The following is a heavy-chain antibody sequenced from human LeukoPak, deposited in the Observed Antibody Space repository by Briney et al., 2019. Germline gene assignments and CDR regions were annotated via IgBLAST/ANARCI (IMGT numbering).Heavy chain of an antibody. CDR1: GFTFSSYA. D-gene: IGHD3-3*01. Sequence: GGSLRLSCAASGFTFSSYAMHWVRQAPGKGLEWVAVISYDGSNKYYADSVTGRFTISRDNSKNTLYLQMNSLRAEDTAVYYCARVFPYYDFWSGPPDYWGQGTLVTVSS. J-gene: IGHJ4*02. CDR3: ARVFPYYDFWSGPPDY. CDR2: ISYDGSNK. V-gene: IGHV3-30-3*01.